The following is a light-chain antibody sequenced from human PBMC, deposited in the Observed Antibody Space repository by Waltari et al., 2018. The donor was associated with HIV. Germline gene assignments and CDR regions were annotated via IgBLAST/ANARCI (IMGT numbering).Light chain of an antibody. V-gene: IGLV4-69*01. CDR1: SGHSSYA. CDR3: QTWGTGMV. CDR2: LNSDGSH. J-gene: IGLJ2*01. Sequence: QLVLTQSPSASASLGASVKLTCTLSSGHSSYAIAWHQQQPEKGPRYLMKLNSDGSHSKGDEIPDRFSGSSSGAERYLTISSLQSEDEADYYCQTWGTGMVFGGGTKLTVL.